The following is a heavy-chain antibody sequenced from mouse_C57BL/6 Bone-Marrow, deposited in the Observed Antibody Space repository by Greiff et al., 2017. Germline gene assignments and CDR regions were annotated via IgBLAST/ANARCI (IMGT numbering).Heavy chain of an antibody. CDR3: SSFDGNYFDF. D-gene: IGHD2-3*01. CDR2: IDPEIGDT. V-gene: IGHV14-4*01. J-gene: IGHJ2*01. Sequence: EVQLQQSGAELVRPGASVKLSCTASGFNIKDDYIHWVKQRPEQGLEWIGWIDPEIGDTEYASKFQGKATITSDTSSNTAYLQRSSLTSEDTAVYYCSSFDGNYFDFWGQGTPLTVAS. CDR1: GFNIKDDY.